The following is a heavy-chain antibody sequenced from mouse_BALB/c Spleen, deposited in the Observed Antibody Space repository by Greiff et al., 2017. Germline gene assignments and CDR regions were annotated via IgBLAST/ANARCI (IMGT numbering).Heavy chain of an antibody. J-gene: IGHJ2*01. CDR3: ARDGITGYYFDY. Sequence: EVQVVESGGGLVQPGGSLKLSCAASGFTFSSYGMSWVRQTPDKRLELVATINSNGGSTYYPDSVKGRFTISRDNAKNTLYLQMSSLKSEDTAMYYCARDGITGYYFDYWGQGTTLTVSS. V-gene: IGHV5-6-3*01. CDR1: GFTFSSYG. CDR2: INSNGGST. D-gene: IGHD1-2*01.